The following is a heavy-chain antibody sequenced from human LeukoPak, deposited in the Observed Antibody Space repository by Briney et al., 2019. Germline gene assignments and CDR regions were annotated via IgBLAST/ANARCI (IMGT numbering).Heavy chain of an antibody. D-gene: IGHD1-26*01. Sequence: SETLSLTCTVSGGSISSSSYYWGWIWQPPGKGLEWIGSIYHSGSTYYNPSLKSRVTISVDTSKNQFSLKLRSVTAADTAVYYCARGYGGATRNWFDPWGQGTLVTVSS. CDR2: IYHSGST. J-gene: IGHJ5*02. CDR3: ARGYGGATRNWFDP. CDR1: GGSISSSSYY. V-gene: IGHV4-39*07.